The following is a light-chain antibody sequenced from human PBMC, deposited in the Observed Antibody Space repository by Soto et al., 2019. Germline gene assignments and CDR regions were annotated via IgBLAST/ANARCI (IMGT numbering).Light chain of an antibody. Sequence: EIVMTQSPATLSVSPGESATLSCRASQSVSRKLVWYQHKPGQAPRLLIYRTSNRATGIPDRFSGSGSGTEFSLIISSLQSEDFAIYYCQQYNNWPITFGQGTRLEIK. J-gene: IGKJ5*01. CDR1: QSVSRK. V-gene: IGKV3-15*01. CDR3: QQYNNWPIT. CDR2: RTS.